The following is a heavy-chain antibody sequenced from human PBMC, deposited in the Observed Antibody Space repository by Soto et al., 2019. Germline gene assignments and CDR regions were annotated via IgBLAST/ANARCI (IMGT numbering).Heavy chain of an antibody. J-gene: IGHJ4*02. CDR3: ARRYSSGFGPDY. V-gene: IGHV4-39*01. Sequence: QLQLQESGPGLVKPSETLSLTCTVSGGSISSSSYYWGWIRQPPGKGLEWIGSIDYSGSTYYIPSFKSRVTISVDKSKNQFSLNLSFVTAADTAVYYCARRYSSGFGPDYWGQGTLVTVSS. CDR2: IDYSGST. D-gene: IGHD6-19*01. CDR1: GGSISSSSYY.